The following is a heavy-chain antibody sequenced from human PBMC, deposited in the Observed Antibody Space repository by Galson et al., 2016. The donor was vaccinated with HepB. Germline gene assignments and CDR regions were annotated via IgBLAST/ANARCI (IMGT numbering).Heavy chain of an antibody. CDR2: INWNSGSI. V-gene: IGHV3-9*01. D-gene: IGHD5-24*01. J-gene: IGHJ4*02. CDR1: GFTFDDYV. CDR3: ARQSQMARTVFDY. Sequence: SLRLSCAASGFTFDDYVMHWVRQAPGKGLEWVSGINWNSGSIDYVDSVKGRFTISRDNAKTSLFLQMNSLRAEDTAVYYCARQSQMARTVFDYWGQGTLVTVSS.